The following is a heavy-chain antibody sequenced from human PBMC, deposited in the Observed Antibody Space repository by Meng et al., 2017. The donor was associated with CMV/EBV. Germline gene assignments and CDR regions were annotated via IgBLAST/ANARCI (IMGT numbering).Heavy chain of an antibody. Sequence: SETLSLTCTVSGGSISSSSYYWGWIRQPPGKGLEWIGSIYYSGGTYYNPSLKSRVTISVDTSKNQFSLKLSSVTAADTAVYYCARQGGGDWGDYWGQGTLVTVSS. D-gene: IGHD3-16*01. V-gene: IGHV4-39*01. CDR2: IYYSGGT. CDR3: ARQGGGDWGDY. CDR1: GGSISSSSYY. J-gene: IGHJ4*02.